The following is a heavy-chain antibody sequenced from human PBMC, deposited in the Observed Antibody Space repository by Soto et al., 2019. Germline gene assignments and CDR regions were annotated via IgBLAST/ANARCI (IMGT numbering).Heavy chain of an antibody. CDR2: TYYSGST. Sequence: ETLSLTCTVSGGSISSYYWSWIRQPPGKGLEWIGYTYYSGSTNYNPSLKSRVTISVDTSKNQFSLKLSSVTAADTAVYYCARHGSGSYSYFDYWGQGTLVTVSS. CDR3: ARHGSGSYSYFDY. J-gene: IGHJ4*02. V-gene: IGHV4-59*01. D-gene: IGHD3-10*01. CDR1: GGSISSYY.